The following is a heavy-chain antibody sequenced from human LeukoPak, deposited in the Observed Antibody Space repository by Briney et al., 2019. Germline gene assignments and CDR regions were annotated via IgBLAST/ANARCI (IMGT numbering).Heavy chain of an antibody. D-gene: IGHD3-16*01. CDR1: GFTVTRNH. V-gene: IGHV3-53*01. CDR3: ARGTLGGSGYFDY. J-gene: IGHJ4*02. CDR2: IYSDGST. Sequence: GGSLRLSCAASGFTVTRNHMSWVRQAPGKGLEWVSVIYSDGSTYYADSVKGRFTISRDNSKSTLYLQMNSLRAEDTAVYYCARGTLGGSGYFDYWGQGTLVTVSS.